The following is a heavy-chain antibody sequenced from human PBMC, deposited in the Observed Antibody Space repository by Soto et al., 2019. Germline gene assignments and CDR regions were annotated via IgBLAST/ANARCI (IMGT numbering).Heavy chain of an antibody. V-gene: IGHV1-69*01. Sequence: QVQLVQSGAEVKKPGSSVRVSCKASGDTFTGHAITWVRQAPAQGLEWLGVITPLLGTANYAPNFQGRVTITADDSATTTFLDLTSIKFDDTAVYYCARLRLEPEGANIPLMFGLDVWGQGTTVTVSS. CDR2: ITPLLGTA. CDR1: GDTFTGHA. J-gene: IGHJ6*02. D-gene: IGHD2-8*01. CDR3: ARLRLEPEGANIPLMFGLDV.